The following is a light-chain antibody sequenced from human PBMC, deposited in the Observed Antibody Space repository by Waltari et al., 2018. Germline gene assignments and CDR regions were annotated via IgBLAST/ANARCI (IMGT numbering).Light chain of an antibody. CDR3: GSFAGSTLVL. CDR1: SNDVGASKH. J-gene: IGLJ2*01. CDR2: EVN. Sequence: ARTQPPSASGSPGQPGTSSRTGTSNDVGASKHVSWYQQNPGKAPKPMIFEVNTRPSGVPARFSGSKSGNTASLAVSGHQAADDADSSCGSFAGSTLVLFGGGTKLTVL. V-gene: IGLV2-8*01.